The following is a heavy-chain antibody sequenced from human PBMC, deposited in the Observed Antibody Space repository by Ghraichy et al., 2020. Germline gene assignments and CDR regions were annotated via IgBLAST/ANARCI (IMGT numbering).Heavy chain of an antibody. CDR2: IKQDGSEK. J-gene: IGHJ6*03. Sequence: GGSLRLSCAASGFTFSSYWMSWVRQAPGKGLEWVANIKQDGSEKYYVDSVKGRFTISRDNAKNSLYLQMNSLRAEDTAVYYCARDGCTSCFTDYYMDVWGKGTTVTVSS. D-gene: IGHD2-2*02. CDR1: GFTFSSYW. CDR3: ARDGCTSCFTDYYMDV. V-gene: IGHV3-7*03.